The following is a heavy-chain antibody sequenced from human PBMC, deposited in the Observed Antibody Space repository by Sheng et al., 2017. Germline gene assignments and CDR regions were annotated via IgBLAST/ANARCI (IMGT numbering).Heavy chain of an antibody. CDR3: APTRGKWEFLEAVWDY. CDR2: ISYDARNK. D-gene: IGHD1-26*01. CDR1: GFTFSSYG. V-gene: IGHV3-30*03. J-gene: IGHJ4*02. Sequence: QVQLVESGGGVVQPGKSLRLSCAASGFTFSSYGMHWVRQAPGKGLEWVAAISYDARNKYYADSVKGRFIISRDNSKNTLYLQMNSLRAEDTAVYFCAPTRGKWEFLEAVWDYWGQGTLVIVSS.